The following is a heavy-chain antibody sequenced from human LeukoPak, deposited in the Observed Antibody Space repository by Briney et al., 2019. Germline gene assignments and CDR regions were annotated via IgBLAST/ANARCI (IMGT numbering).Heavy chain of an antibody. V-gene: IGHV3-30*02. CDR3: AKDAGGYYCYYMGV. D-gene: IGHD1-26*01. Sequence: GGSLRLSCAASGFIFSNYGMHWVRQAPGEGLEWVAFIRYDGGLKYYTDSVKGRFTISRDNAKNSLYPQMNSLRPEDTALYYCAKDAGGYYCYYMGVWGKGTTVTISS. CDR2: IRYDGGLK. CDR1: GFIFSNYG. J-gene: IGHJ6*03.